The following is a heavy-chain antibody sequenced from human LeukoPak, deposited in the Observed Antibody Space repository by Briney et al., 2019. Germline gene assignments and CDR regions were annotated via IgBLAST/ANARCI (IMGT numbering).Heavy chain of an antibody. V-gene: IGHV3-21*01. CDR2: ISSSSSYI. J-gene: IGHJ4*02. D-gene: IGHD3-10*01. Sequence: GGSLRLSCAASGFTFSSFSMNWVRQAPGKGLEWVSSISSSSSYIYYADSVKGRFTISRDNAKNSLYLQMNSLRAEDTALYYCASVDYYGSGNYYNDVDYWGQGTLVTVSS. CDR3: ASVDYYGSGNYYNDVDY. CDR1: GFTFSSFS.